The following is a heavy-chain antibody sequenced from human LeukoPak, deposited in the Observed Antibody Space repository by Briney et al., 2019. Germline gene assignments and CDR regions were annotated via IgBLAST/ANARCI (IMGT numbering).Heavy chain of an antibody. V-gene: IGHV1-8*01. J-gene: IGHJ3*02. CDR1: GYTFTSYD. CDR2: MNPNSGNT. Sequence: ASVKVSCKASGYTFTSYDINWVRQATGQGLEWMGWMNPNSGNTGYAQKFQGRVTMTRNTSISTAYMELSSLRSEDTAVYYCARDLANYYDSSGYDAFDIWGQGTMVTVSS. CDR3: ARDLANYYDSSGYDAFDI. D-gene: IGHD3-22*01.